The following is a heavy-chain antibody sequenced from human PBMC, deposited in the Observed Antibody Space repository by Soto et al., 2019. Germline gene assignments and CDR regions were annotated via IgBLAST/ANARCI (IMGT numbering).Heavy chain of an antibody. CDR3: ARGANSGSYYWFDP. CDR1: GDSVTSHY. V-gene: IGHV4-59*02. CDR2: MHYTGCT. D-gene: IGHD1-26*01. J-gene: IGHJ5*02. Sequence: SETLSLTCSFSGDSVTSHYLTWIRQSPEKGLEWIAYMHYTGCTNYNPSLKSRVTISIDTSKNQFSLKLSSVTAADTAVYYCARGANSGSYYWFDPWGQGTLVTVSS.